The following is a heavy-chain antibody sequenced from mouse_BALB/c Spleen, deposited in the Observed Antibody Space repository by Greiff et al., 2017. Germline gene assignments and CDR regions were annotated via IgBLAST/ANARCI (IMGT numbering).Heavy chain of an antibody. Sequence: VQLKQSGAELVRSGASVKLSCTASGFNIKDYYMHWVKQRPEQGLEWIGWIDPENGDTEYAPKFQGKATMTADTSSNTAYLQLSSLTSEDTAVYYCARDGNYVFAYWGQGTLVTVSA. CDR1: GFNIKDYY. CDR2: IDPENGDT. CDR3: ARDGNYVFAY. J-gene: IGHJ3*01. D-gene: IGHD2-1*01. V-gene: IGHV14-4*02.